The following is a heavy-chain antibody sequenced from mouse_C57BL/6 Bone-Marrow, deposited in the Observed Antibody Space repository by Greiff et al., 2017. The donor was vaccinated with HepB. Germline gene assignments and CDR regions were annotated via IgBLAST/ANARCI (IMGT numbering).Heavy chain of an antibody. V-gene: IGHV1-82*01. Sequence: QVQLQQSGPELVKPGASVKISCKASGYAFSSSWMNWVKQRPGKGLEWIGRIYPGDGDTNYNGKFKGKATLTADKSSSTAYMQLSSLTSEDSAVYFCARPITTVVDIWAMDYWGQGTSVTVSS. CDR2: IYPGDGDT. CDR3: ARPITTVVDIWAMDY. J-gene: IGHJ4*01. CDR1: GYAFSSSW. D-gene: IGHD1-1*01.